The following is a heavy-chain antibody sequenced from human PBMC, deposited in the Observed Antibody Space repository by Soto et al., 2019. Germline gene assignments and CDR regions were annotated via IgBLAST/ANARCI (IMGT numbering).Heavy chain of an antibody. D-gene: IGHD3-22*01. CDR1: GFTFSSYA. J-gene: IGHJ3*02. Sequence: GGSLRLSCSASGFTFSSYAMHWARQAPGKGLEYVSAISSNGGSTYYADSVKGRFTISRDNSKNTLYLQMSSLRAEDTAVYYCVKPTFYYDSSCYSSDVAFAICGLGTMVT. CDR2: ISSNGGST. CDR3: VKPTFYYDSSCYSSDVAFAI. V-gene: IGHV3-64D*08.